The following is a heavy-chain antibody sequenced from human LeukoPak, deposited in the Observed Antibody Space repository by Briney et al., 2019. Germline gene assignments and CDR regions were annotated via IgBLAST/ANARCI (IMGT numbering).Heavy chain of an antibody. J-gene: IGHJ3*02. V-gene: IGHV4-28*01. D-gene: IGHD6-19*01. CDR3: ARNQAVAGNHGAMGI. CDR1: GYSISSSNW. CDR2: IYYSGSA. Sequence: SDTLSLTCAVSGYSISSSNWWGWIRQPPGKGLEWIGYIYYSGSAYYNTSLNSRVTMSVDTSKNQFSLKLSSVTAVDTAVYYCARNQAVAGNHGAMGIWGQGTMVTVSS.